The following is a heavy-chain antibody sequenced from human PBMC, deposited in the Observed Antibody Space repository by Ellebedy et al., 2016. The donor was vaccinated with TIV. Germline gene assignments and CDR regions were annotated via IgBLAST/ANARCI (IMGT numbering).Heavy chain of an antibody. V-gene: IGHV4-39*07. CDR2: MFHSGST. D-gene: IGHD5-12*01. CDR3: ARMTSRGFSTPAY. Sequence: SETLSLTXTVSGGSISSSNYYWGWVRQPPGKGLEWIGSMFHSGSTYYNPSLRSRVTMSVDTSKNQLSLKLRSVTDADTAIYYCARMTSRGFSTPAYWGQGTLVTVSS. CDR1: GGSISSSNYY. J-gene: IGHJ4*02.